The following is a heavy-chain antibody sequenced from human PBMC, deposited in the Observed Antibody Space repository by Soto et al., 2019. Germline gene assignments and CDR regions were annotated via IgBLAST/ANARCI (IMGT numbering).Heavy chain of an antibody. J-gene: IGHJ4*02. D-gene: IGHD5-18*01. V-gene: IGHV3-23*01. CDR3: VKGRSQYSYGYFDY. Sequence: GGSLRLSCAASGFTFTNAWMSWVRQAPGKGLEWVSVISGSGSSTYYADSVKGRFTISRDNSKNTLYLQMNILRAEDTAVYYCVKGRSQYSYGYFDYWGQGILVTVSS. CDR1: GFTFTNAW. CDR2: ISGSGSST.